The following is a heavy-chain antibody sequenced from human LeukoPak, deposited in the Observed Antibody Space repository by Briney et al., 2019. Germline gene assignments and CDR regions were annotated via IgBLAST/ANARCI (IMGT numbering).Heavy chain of an antibody. J-gene: IGHJ4*02. D-gene: IGHD5-12*01. Sequence: PSETLSLTCAVYGGSFSGYYWSWIRQPPGKGLEWIGEINHYGSINYNPSLKSRVTISVDTSKNQFSLRLSSVTAADTAVYYCASSPSARGPSMVATGYWGQGTLVTVSS. CDR3: ASSPSARGPSMVATGY. CDR1: GGSFSGYY. CDR2: INHYGSI. V-gene: IGHV4-34*01.